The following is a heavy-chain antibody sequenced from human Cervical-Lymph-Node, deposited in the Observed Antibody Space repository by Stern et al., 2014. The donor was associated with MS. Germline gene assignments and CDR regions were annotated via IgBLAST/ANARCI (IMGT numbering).Heavy chain of an antibody. Sequence: EVQLVESGGTLVQPGGSLRLSCAASGFTFSSYAMSWVRQAPGKGLEWVAVISGSDGITFYADSVKGRFTISRYNSKNTLFLQMNSLRAEDTAVYYCAKVYGSGPFDYWGQGTLVTVSS. CDR1: GFTFSSYA. CDR2: ISGSDGIT. J-gene: IGHJ4*02. D-gene: IGHD6-19*01. CDR3: AKVYGSGPFDY. V-gene: IGHV3-23*04.